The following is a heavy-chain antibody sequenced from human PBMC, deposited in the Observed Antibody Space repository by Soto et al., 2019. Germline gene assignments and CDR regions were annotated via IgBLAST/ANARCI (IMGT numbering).Heavy chain of an antibody. J-gene: IGHJ3*02. CDR3: AHYFSILVDDAFDI. CDR2: IYWDDDK. CDR1: GFSLSTSGVG. V-gene: IGHV2-5*02. D-gene: IGHD2-8*02. Sequence: QITLKESGPTLVKPTQTLTLTCTFSGFSLSTSGVGVGWIRQPPGKALEWLALIYWDDDKRYSPSLKCRLTITKDTSKNRVVLTMTNMDPVDTATYYCAHYFSILVDDAFDIWGQGTMVTVSS.